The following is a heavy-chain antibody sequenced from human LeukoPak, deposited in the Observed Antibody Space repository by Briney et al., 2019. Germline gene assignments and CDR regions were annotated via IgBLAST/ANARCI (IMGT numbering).Heavy chain of an antibody. CDR3: ARGRDGYNWIDY. J-gene: IGHJ4*02. D-gene: IGHD5-24*01. V-gene: IGHV3-33*08. CDR1: GFTVSNNY. Sequence: GGSLRLSCAASGFTVSNNYMSWVRQAPGKGLEWVAVIWYDGTNKYYADSVKGRFTISRDNSKNTLYLQMNGLRAEDTAVYYCARGRDGYNWIDYWGQGTLVTVSS. CDR2: IWYDGTNK.